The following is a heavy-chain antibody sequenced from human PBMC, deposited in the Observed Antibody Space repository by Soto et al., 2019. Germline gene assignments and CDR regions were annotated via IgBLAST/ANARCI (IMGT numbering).Heavy chain of an antibody. Sequence: GGSLRLCCAASGFRFVTHNMNWIRQAPGKGLEWVSFIGSGGGTIYYADSVKGRFTISRDNAKMSLYLQMNSLRDEDTAVYYCARDAAATPTYYYDMDVWGQGTTVTVS. J-gene: IGHJ6*02. D-gene: IGHD2-15*01. CDR2: IGSGGGTI. CDR3: ARDAAATPTYYYDMDV. CDR1: GFRFVTHN. V-gene: IGHV3-48*02.